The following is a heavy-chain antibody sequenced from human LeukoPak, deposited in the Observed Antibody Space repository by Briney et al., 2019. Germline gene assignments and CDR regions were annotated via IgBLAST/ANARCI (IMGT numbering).Heavy chain of an antibody. D-gene: IGHD3-10*01. CDR1: GYTSTGYY. V-gene: IGHV1-2*02. J-gene: IGHJ4*02. CDR3: ARVNLLLWFGEFGY. Sequence: GASVKVSCKASGYTSTGYYMHWVRQAPGQGLEWMGWINPNSGGTNYAQKLQGRVTMTRDTSISTAYMELSRLRSDDTAVYYCARVNLLLWFGEFGYWGQGTLVTVSS. CDR2: INPNSGGT.